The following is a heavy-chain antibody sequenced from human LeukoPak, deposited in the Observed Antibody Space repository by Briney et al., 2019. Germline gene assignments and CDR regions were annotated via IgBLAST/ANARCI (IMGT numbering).Heavy chain of an antibody. CDR2: IYYSWST. CDR3: ARGPLLYGSYLVY. D-gene: IGHD1-26*01. Sequence: SETLSLTCTVSGGSISSYYWSWIQQPPGKGLEWIGNIYYSWSTNYNPSLKSRVTISVDTSKNQFSLKLSSATAADTAVYYCARGPLLYGSYLVYWGQGTLVTVSS. J-gene: IGHJ4*02. CDR1: GGSISSYY. V-gene: IGHV4-59*01.